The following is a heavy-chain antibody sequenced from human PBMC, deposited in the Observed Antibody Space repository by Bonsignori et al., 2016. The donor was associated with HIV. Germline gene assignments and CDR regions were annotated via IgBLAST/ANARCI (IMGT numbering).Heavy chain of an antibody. V-gene: IGHV1-2*02. CDR3: AAVGPYYDFWSAYRGYFDY. CDR2: INPNSGGT. D-gene: IGHD3-3*01. Sequence: WVRQAPGQGLEWMGWINPNSGGTNYAQKFQGRVTMTRDTSIGTAYMELSRLRSDDTAVYYCAAVGPYYDFWSAYRGYFDYWGQGTLVTVSS. J-gene: IGHJ4*02.